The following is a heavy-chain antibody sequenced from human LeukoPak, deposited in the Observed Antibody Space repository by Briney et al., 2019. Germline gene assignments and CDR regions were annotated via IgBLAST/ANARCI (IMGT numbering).Heavy chain of an antibody. CDR3: AKTGARYDAFDI. D-gene: IGHD3-10*01. CDR2: IYTSGST. J-gene: IGHJ3*02. Sequence: SETLSLTCTVSGGSISSGSYYWSWIRQPAGKGLEWIGRIYTSGSTNYNPSLKSRVTISVDTSKNQFSLELTSVTAADTAVYYCAKTGARYDAFDIWGQGTMVTVSS. V-gene: IGHV4-61*02. CDR1: GGSISSGSYY.